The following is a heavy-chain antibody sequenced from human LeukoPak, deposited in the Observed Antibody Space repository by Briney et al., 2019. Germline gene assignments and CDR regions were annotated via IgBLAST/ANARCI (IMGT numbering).Heavy chain of an antibody. Sequence: VASVTVSFKASGYTFTSYAMHWVRQAPGQRLEWMGWINAGNGNTEYSQKFQGRVTITRDTSASTAYMELSSLRSEDTAVYYCARDAPAGKIAAAGTLRYFQHWGQGTLVTVSS. CDR1: GYTFTSYA. CDR3: ARDAPAGKIAAAGTLRYFQH. D-gene: IGHD6-13*01. V-gene: IGHV1-3*01. J-gene: IGHJ1*01. CDR2: INAGNGNT.